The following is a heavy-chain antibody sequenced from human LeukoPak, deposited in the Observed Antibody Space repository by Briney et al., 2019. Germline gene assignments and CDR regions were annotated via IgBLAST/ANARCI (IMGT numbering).Heavy chain of an antibody. Sequence: PGGSLRLSCAASGFTFSRYSMNWVRQAPGKGLEWVSSISSSSSYIYYADSVKGRFTISRDNAKNSLYLQMNSLRVEDTAVYYCARVAEAAAFDYWGQGTLVTVSS. CDR3: ARVAEAAAFDY. V-gene: IGHV3-21*01. CDR2: ISSSSSYI. D-gene: IGHD6-13*01. CDR1: GFTFSRYS. J-gene: IGHJ4*02.